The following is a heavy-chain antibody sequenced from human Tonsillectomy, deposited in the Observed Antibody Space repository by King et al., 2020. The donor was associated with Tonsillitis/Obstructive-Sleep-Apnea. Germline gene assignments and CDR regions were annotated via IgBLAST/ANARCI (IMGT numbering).Heavy chain of an antibody. CDR2: ISYDGSNK. J-gene: IGHJ4*02. D-gene: IGHD5-18*01. V-gene: IGHV3-30*04. CDR3: ASQDTAMDYFDY. Sequence: VQLVESGGGVVQPGRSLRLSCAASGFTFSSYAMHRVRQAPGKGLEWVAVISYDGSNKYYADSVKGRFTISRDNSKNTLYLQMNSLRAEDTAVYYCASQDTAMDYFDYWGQGTLVTVSS. CDR1: GFTFSSYA.